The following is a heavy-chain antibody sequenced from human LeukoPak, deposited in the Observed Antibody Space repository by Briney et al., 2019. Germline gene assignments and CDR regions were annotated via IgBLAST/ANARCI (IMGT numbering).Heavy chain of an antibody. CDR3: AKERLYYDTSGYSPRGYYFDY. CDR1: GFTLRNYA. D-gene: IGHD3-22*01. Sequence: PGGSLRLSCAASGFTLRNYAMSWVRQAPGKGLEWVSGISASGGRSHYADSVKGRFTISRDNSKNTLILQMNSPRAGDTAVYYCAKERLYYDTSGYSPRGYYFDYWGQGILVTVSS. V-gene: IGHV3-23*01. CDR2: ISASGGRS. J-gene: IGHJ4*02.